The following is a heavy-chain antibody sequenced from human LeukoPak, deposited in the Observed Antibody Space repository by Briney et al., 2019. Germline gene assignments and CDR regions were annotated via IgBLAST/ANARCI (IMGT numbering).Heavy chain of an antibody. CDR3: ASGAAAGTRTKYNWFDP. CDR1: GGSLSSYY. V-gene: IGHV4-59*01. Sequence: PSETLSLTCTVSGGSLSSYYWSWIRQPPGKGLEWIGYIYYSGSTNYNPSRKSRVTISVDTSKNQFSLKLSSVTAADTAVYYCASGAAAGTRTKYNWFDPWGQGTLVTVSS. J-gene: IGHJ5*02. D-gene: IGHD6-13*01. CDR2: IYYSGST.